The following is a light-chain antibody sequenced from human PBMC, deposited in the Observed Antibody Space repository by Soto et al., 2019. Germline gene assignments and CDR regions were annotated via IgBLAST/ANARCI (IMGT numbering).Light chain of an antibody. J-gene: IGKJ1*01. Sequence: DIHMTQFPSSLSASVGDRVTITCRASQTIRAYLNWFQQKPGKAPELLIYAASSLQSGVPPRFRGSVSGAEFTLTINSLQPEDTATYYCQQTYNVPQTYGQGTKVEIK. CDR1: QTIRAY. CDR2: AAS. V-gene: IGKV1-39*01. CDR3: QQTYNVPQT.